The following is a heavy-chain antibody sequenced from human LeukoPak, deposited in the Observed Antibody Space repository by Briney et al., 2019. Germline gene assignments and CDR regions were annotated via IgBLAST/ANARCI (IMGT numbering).Heavy chain of an antibody. CDR1: GGSISSSSYY. V-gene: IGHV4-39*01. Sequence: TSETLSLTCIVSGGSISSSSYYWGWIRQPPGKGLEWIGSIYYSGSTYYNPSLKSRVTISVDTSKNQFSLKLSSVTAADTAVYYCARGVRIAAAGLYYLDYWGQGTLVTVSS. J-gene: IGHJ4*02. CDR3: ARGVRIAAAGLYYLDY. D-gene: IGHD6-13*01. CDR2: IYYSGST.